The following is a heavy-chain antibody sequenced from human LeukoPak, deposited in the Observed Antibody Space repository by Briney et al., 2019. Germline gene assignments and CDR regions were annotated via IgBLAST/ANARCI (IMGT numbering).Heavy chain of an antibody. J-gene: IGHJ4*02. V-gene: IGHV6-1*01. CDR3: ARDLGNTGWYTFDY. CDR1: GDSVSSINGA. Sequence: SQTLSLTCAISGDSVSSINGAWNWIRQSPSRGLEWLGRTYYRSKWYDEYAESMRGRITISPDTSMIQYSLHVLSVTPEDTAVYYCARDLGNTGWYTFDYWGQGILVTVSS. CDR2: TYYRSKWYD. D-gene: IGHD6-19*01.